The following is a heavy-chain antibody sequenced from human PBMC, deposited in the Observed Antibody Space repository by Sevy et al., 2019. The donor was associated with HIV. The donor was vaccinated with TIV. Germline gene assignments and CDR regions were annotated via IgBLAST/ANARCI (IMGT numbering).Heavy chain of an antibody. V-gene: IGHV3-30*18. Sequence: GGSLRLSCEVSGFTLSTHVMYWVRQAPGKGLEWVAGISYDESTQYYGDSVKGRFTISRDNSKNTLYLQMNSLRAEDTAVYYCAKVDDYYYDSSGYYSAGFDYWGQGTLVTVSS. J-gene: IGHJ4*02. CDR3: AKVDDYYYDSSGYYSAGFDY. D-gene: IGHD3-22*01. CDR1: GFTLSTHV. CDR2: ISYDESTQ.